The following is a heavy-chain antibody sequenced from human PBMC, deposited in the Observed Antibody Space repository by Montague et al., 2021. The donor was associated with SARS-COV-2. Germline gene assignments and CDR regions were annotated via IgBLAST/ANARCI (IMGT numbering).Heavy chain of an antibody. Sequence: TLSLTCTVSRISIRSGGYYWTWIRQHPGKGLEWIGYIFHTGRAYYNPSLETRVNISVDTSNNLFSLRLSSVTAADTAMYFCARVRLFYYLDYWGQGTLVTVSS. CDR1: RISIRSGGYY. V-gene: IGHV4-31*03. CDR3: ARVRLFYYLDY. CDR2: IFHTGRA. J-gene: IGHJ4*02. D-gene: IGHD2/OR15-2a*01.